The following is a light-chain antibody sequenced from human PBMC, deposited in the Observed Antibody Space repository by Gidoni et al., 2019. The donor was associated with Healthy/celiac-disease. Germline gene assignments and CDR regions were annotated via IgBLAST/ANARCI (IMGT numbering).Light chain of an antibody. Sequence: ILLTQSPATLSLSPGERATLSCRASQSVSSYLAWYQQKPGQAPRLLIYDASNRATGSPARFSGSGSGTDFTLTISSLEPEDFAVYYCQQRSNWPPETFGQGTKVEIK. J-gene: IGKJ1*01. CDR3: QQRSNWPPET. CDR1: QSVSSY. V-gene: IGKV3-11*01. CDR2: DAS.